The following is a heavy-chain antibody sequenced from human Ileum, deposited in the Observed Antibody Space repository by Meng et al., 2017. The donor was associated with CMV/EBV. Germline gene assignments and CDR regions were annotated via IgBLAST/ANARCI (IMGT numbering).Heavy chain of an antibody. CDR1: GFTFSSYA. CDR3: ANFEIGEHFYYYGMDV. J-gene: IGHJ6*02. CDR2: ISGSGDNT. V-gene: IGHV3-23*01. Sequence: GGSLRLSCAASGFTFSSYAMSWVRQAPGKGLEWVSTISGSGDNTYYADSVKGRFTISRDNSKNTLYRQMNSLRAEDTAVYYCANFEIGEHFYYYGMDVWGQGTTVTVSS. D-gene: IGHD2-21*01.